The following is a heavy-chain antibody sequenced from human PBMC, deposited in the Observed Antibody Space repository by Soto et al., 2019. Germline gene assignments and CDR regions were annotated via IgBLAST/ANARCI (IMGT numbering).Heavy chain of an antibody. J-gene: IGHJ4*02. Sequence: GGSLRLSCAASGFTVSSNYMSWVRQAPGKGLEWVSLIYSGGSTYYADSVKGRFTISRLNSKNTLYLQMNSLRDEDTAVYYCARAPTTISPFDYWGQGTLVTVSS. CDR2: IYSGGST. CDR3: ARAPTTISPFDY. CDR1: GFTVSSNY. V-gene: IGHV3-53*04. D-gene: IGHD5-12*01.